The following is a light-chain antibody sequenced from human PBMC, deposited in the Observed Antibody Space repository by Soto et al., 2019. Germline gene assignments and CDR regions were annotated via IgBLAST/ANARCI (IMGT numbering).Light chain of an antibody. CDR2: HAS. J-gene: IGKJ2*01. CDR1: QSVSDK. Sequence: EIVMTQSPATVSVSPGERATLSCRASQSVSDKLAWYQQKPGQAPRLLIYHASARATGIPARFSGSGSGTEFTLTISGLQSEDFAVYYCQQYNIWYTFGQGTKLEI. V-gene: IGKV3-15*01. CDR3: QQYNIWYT.